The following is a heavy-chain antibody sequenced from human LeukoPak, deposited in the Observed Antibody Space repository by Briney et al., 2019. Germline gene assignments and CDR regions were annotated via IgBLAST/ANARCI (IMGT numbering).Heavy chain of an antibody. CDR1: GFTFSSYG. CDR2: ISNNGGST. D-gene: IGHD4-23*01. CDR3: AREIHGGNTGVFDY. J-gene: IGHJ4*02. Sequence: GGSLRLSCSASGFTFSSYGMHWVRQAPGKGLEYVSAISNNGGSTYYADSVKGRFTISRDNSKNTLYLQMSSLRADDTAVYYCAREIHGGNTGVFDYWGQGTLVTVSS. V-gene: IGHV3-64D*06.